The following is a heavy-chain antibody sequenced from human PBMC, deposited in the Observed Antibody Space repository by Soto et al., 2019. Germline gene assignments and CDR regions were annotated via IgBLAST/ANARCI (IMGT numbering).Heavy chain of an antibody. D-gene: IGHD2-2*01. CDR2: LYHGRGA. CDR1: AESISRNY. J-gene: IGHJ4*01. CDR3: APRNMGVVPEY. V-gene: IGHV4-59*01. Sequence: SETLSLTCPVSAESISRNYSMWIRQVAGKGLDSIGYLYHGRGANYNPSVKSRVTLSVYTCTYQCNLTLSSMTAVDTAVYYCAPRNMGVVPEYWSHGTLVTGSS.